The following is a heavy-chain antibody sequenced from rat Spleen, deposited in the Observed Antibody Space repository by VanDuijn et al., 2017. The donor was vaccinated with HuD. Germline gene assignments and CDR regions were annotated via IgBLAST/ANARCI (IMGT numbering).Heavy chain of an antibody. V-gene: IGHV5-7*01. J-gene: IGHJ4*01. Sequence: EVQLVESGGDLGQPGRSLKLSCAAPGFTFSDNYMAWVRQAQTKGLGWVATLSYDASAPYYLDSVRARFTISRDNTKSTLYLQVDSLKSEDTATYYCARHGRGKTTYYYVMDAWGQGVSVTVSS. CDR3: ARHGRGKTTYYYVMDA. D-gene: IGHD4-5*01. CDR1: GFTFSDNY. CDR2: LSYDASAP.